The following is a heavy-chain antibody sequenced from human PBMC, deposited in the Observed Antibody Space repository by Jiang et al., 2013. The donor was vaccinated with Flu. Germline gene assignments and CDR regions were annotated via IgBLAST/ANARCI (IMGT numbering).Heavy chain of an antibody. CDR2: IYYTGST. J-gene: IGHJ5*02. Sequence: PGLVKPSETLSLTCTVSGGSISRYYWSWIRQPPGKGLEWIGYIYYTGSTNYNPSLKSRVTISVDTSKNEFSLKLSSVTAADTAVYYCAKAGPDYDFWSGYLVGWFDPWGQGTLVTVSS. CDR3: AKAGPDYDFWSGYLVGWFDP. CDR1: GGSISRYY. V-gene: IGHV4-59*13. D-gene: IGHD3-3*01.